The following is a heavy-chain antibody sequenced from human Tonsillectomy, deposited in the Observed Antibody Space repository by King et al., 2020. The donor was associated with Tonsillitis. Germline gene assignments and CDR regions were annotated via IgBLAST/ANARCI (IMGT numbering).Heavy chain of an antibody. D-gene: IGHD6-19*01. V-gene: IGHV4-59*01. Sequence: VQLQESGPGLVKPSETLSLTCTVSGGSISSYYWSWIRQPPGKGLEWIGYIYYSGSTNYNPSLKSRVTISVDTSKNQFSLKLRSVTAADTALYYCARADSSGWYSNCYLDLWGRGTLVTVSS. CDR1: GGSISSYY. CDR3: ARADSSGWYSNCYLDL. CDR2: IYYSGST. J-gene: IGHJ2*01.